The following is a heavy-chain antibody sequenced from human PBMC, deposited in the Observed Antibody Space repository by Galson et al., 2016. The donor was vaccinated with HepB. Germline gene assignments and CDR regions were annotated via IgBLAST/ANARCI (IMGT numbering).Heavy chain of an antibody. D-gene: IGHD2-15*01. Sequence: SLRLSCAASGFTFNNYAMSWVRQAPGKGLEWVSGISGSGDVTYFGNSVEGRFTISRDNSKNTLFLQMNRLRAEDTAVYYCGKDERGSGSTCYVGVWGQGTTVTVSS. J-gene: IGHJ6*02. CDR1: GFTFNNYA. CDR3: GKDERGSGSTCYVGV. V-gene: IGHV3-23*01. CDR2: ISGSGDVT.